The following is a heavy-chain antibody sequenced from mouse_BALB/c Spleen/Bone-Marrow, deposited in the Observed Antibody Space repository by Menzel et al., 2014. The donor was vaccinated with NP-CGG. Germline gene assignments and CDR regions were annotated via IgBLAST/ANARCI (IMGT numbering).Heavy chain of an antibody. J-gene: IGHJ1*01. CDR1: GCTFTSYW. CDR3: ARSTGYYWYFDV. Sequence: QVQLKESGAELVKPGAPVKLSCKASGCTFTSYWMNWVKQRPGRGLEWIGRIDPSDSETHYNQKFKDKATLTVDKSSSTAYIQLSSLTSEDSAVYYCARSTGYYWYFDVWGAGTTVTVSS. V-gene: IGHV1-69*02. CDR2: IDPSDSET. D-gene: IGHD2-2*01.